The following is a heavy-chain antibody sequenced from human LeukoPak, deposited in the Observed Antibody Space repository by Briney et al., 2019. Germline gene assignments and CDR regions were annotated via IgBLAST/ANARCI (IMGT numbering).Heavy chain of an antibody. CDR3: ARHSDDYDFWSGYQNWFDP. D-gene: IGHD3-3*01. CDR1: GYSFTGYW. Sequence: GESLKISCKGSGYSFTGYWIGWVRQMPGKGLEWMGIIYPGDSDTRYSPSFQGQVTISADKSISTAYLQWSSLKASDTAMYYCARHSDDYDFWSGYQNWFDPWGQGTLVTVSS. CDR2: IYPGDSDT. J-gene: IGHJ5*02. V-gene: IGHV5-51*01.